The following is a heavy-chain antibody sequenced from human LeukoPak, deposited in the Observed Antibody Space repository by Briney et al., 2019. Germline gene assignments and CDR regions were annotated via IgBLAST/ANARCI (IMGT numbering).Heavy chain of an antibody. V-gene: IGHV3-23*01. CDR3: AKDRNIVVVPAAMRDY. D-gene: IGHD2-2*01. Sequence: GGSLRLSCAASGFTFSSYAMSWVRQAPGKGLEWVSAISGSGGSTYYADSVKGRFTISRDNSKNTLYLQMNSLRAEDTAVYYCAKDRNIVVVPAAMRDYWGQGTLVTVSS. CDR1: GFTFSSYA. J-gene: IGHJ4*02. CDR2: ISGSGGST.